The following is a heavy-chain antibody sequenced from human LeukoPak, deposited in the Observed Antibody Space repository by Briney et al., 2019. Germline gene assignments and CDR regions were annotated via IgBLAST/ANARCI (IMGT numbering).Heavy chain of an antibody. CDR3: ARRANLRYFDWLLPYYFDY. CDR2: ISWNSGSI. J-gene: IGHJ4*02. Sequence: PGGSLRLSCAASGFTFDDYAMHWVRQAPGKGLEWVSGISWNSGSIGYADSVKGRFTISRDNAKNSLCLQMNSLRAEDTALYYCARRANLRYFDWLLPYYFDYWGQGTLVTVSS. V-gene: IGHV3-9*01. CDR1: GFTFDDYA. D-gene: IGHD3-9*01.